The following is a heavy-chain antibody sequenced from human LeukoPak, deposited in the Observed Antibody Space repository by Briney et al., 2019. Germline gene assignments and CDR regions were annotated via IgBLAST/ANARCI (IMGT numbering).Heavy chain of an antibody. V-gene: IGHV1-69*05. CDR2: IIPIFGKA. J-gene: IGHJ4*02. CDR3: ARAKVGATVYFDY. CDR1: GSTFTSYA. D-gene: IGHD1-26*01. Sequence: ASVKLSLNASGSTFTSYAISWVRQAPGQGLERMARIIPIFGKADYTQTFQGRVTITTDESTSTAYMELSSLRPEDTAVYYCARAKVGATVYFDYWGQGTLVTVSS.